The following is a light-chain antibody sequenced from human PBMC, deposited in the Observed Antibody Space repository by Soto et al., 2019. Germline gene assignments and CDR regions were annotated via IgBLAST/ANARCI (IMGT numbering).Light chain of an antibody. J-gene: IGKJ2*02. Sequence: EIVLTQSPGTLSLSPGERATLSCRASQTVSSNYLAWYRQKPGQAPRLLIYGASSRATGIPDRVSGSGSGIDFTLTISRRESEDFSVYYCQQYGSSPCTFGQGTKLEI. CDR1: QTVSSNY. CDR2: GAS. CDR3: QQYGSSPCT. V-gene: IGKV3-20*01.